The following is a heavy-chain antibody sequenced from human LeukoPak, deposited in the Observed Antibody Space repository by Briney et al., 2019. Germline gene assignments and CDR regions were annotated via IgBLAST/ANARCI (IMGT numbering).Heavy chain of an antibody. Sequence: SETLSLTCAVYGGSFNGYYWSWIRQPPGRGLEWIGEINHNGSTNYNPSLKSRVPIPVETSKNQFFLKLSSVTPADTAVYYCARRGSSSSWLYYFDYWGQGTLVTVSS. J-gene: IGHJ4*02. CDR3: ARRGSSSSWLYYFDY. CDR2: INHNGST. CDR1: GGSFNGYY. D-gene: IGHD6-13*01. V-gene: IGHV4-34*01.